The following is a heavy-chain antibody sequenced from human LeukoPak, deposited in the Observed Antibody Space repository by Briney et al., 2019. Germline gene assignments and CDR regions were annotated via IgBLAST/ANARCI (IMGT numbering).Heavy chain of an antibody. V-gene: IGHV3-48*04. CDR1: GFTFSSYS. J-gene: IGHJ6*02. Sequence: GGSLRLSCAASGFTFSSYSMNWVRQAPGKGLEWLSYIISSSSTIYYADSVKGRFTISRDNAKNSLYLQMNSLRAEDTAVYYCARDSGSGYYGMDVWGQGTTVTVSS. D-gene: IGHD3-22*01. CDR2: IISSSSTI. CDR3: ARDSGSGYYGMDV.